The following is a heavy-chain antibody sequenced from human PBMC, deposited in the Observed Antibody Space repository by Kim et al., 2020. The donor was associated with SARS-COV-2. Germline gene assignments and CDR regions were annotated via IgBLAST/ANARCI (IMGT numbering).Heavy chain of an antibody. V-gene: IGHV3-13*04. J-gene: IGHJ3*02. CDR1: GFTFSAYD. CDR3: AHAPRTDGFRDAFDI. D-gene: IGHD1-1*01. CDR2: IGTGGDT. Sequence: GGSLRLSCEASGFTFSAYDMHWVRQPIGKGLEWVSGIGTGGDTYFAASMEGRFTISRDDAKNSLYLQMNSLKAGDSAVYYCAHAPRTDGFRDAFDIWGQG.